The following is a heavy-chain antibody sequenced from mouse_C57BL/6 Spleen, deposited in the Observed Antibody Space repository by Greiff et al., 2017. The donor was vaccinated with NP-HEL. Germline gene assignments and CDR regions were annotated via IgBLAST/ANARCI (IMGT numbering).Heavy chain of an antibody. V-gene: IGHV1-80*01. Sequence: QVQLQQSGAELVKPGASVKISCKASGYAFSSYWMHWVKQRPGRGLEWIGQIYPGDGDTNYNGKFKGKATLTADKSSSTAYMQLSSLTSEDSAVYFCARGDYAMDYWGQGTSVTVSS. CDR3: ARGDYAMDY. CDR2: IYPGDGDT. J-gene: IGHJ4*01. CDR1: GYAFSSYW.